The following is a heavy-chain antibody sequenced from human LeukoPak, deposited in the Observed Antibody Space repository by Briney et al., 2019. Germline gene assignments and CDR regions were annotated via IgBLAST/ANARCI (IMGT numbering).Heavy chain of an antibody. CDR3: ASSRYYYGSGSYYILDY. Sequence: SVKVSCKASGGTFSSYATSWVRQAPGQGLEWMGGIIPIFGTANYAKKFQGRVTITADESTSAAYMELSSLRSEDMAVYYCASSRYYYGSGSYYILDYWGQGTLVTVSS. V-gene: IGHV1-69*01. CDR2: IIPIFGTA. CDR1: GGTFSSYA. D-gene: IGHD3-10*01. J-gene: IGHJ4*02.